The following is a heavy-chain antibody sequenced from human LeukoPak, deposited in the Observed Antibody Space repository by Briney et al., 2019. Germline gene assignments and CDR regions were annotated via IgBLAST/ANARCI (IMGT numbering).Heavy chain of an antibody. V-gene: IGHV3-21*01. J-gene: IGHJ4*02. D-gene: IGHD3-10*01. Sequence: PGGSLRLSCAASGFTFSSYDMNWVRQAPGKGLEWVSSISSSSSYIYYADSVKGRFTISRDNAKNSLFLQMNSLRAEDTAVYYCARDSQYYYGSGSLRLDYWGQGTLVTVSS. CDR2: ISSSSSYI. CDR1: GFTFSSYD. CDR3: ARDSQYYYGSGSLRLDY.